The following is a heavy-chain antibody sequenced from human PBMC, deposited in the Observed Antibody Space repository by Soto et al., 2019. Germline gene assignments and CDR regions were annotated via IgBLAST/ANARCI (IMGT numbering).Heavy chain of an antibody. J-gene: IGHJ3*02. CDR1: GASIRTYS. CDR3: AKDQSGAADI. V-gene: IGHV4-4*07. Sequence: SETLSLTCTVSGASIRTYSWSWIRQSAGKGLEWIGHMYTNGRTNYIPSLKSRITMSVDTSKNQFSLNLKFVTAADTAVYFCAKDQSGAADIWGQGTMVTVS. CDR2: MYTNGRT. D-gene: IGHD7-27*01.